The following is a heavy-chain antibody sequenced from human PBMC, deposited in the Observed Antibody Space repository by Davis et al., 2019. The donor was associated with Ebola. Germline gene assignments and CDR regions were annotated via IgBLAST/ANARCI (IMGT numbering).Heavy chain of an antibody. Sequence: PSETLSLTCAVYGGSFSGYYWSWIRQPPGKGLEWIGEINHSGSTNYNPSLKSRVTISVDTSKNQFSLKLSSVTAADTAVYYCARGSSYSSSSPPYYFDYWGQGTLVTVSS. D-gene: IGHD6-6*01. V-gene: IGHV4-34*01. CDR3: ARGSSYSSSSPPYYFDY. J-gene: IGHJ4*02. CDR2: INHSGST. CDR1: GGSFSGYY.